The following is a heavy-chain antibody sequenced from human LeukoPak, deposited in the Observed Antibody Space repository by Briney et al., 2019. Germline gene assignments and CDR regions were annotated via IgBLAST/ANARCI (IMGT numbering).Heavy chain of an antibody. CDR3: ARRRGSYSADY. D-gene: IGHD1-26*01. Sequence: GGSLRLSCAASGFPFSSYWMSWARQAPGKGLEWVANIKQDGSEKYYVDSVKGRFTISRDNAKNSLYLQMNSLRAEDTAVYYCARRRGSYSADYWGQGTLVTVSS. V-gene: IGHV3-7*01. CDR2: IKQDGSEK. CDR1: GFPFSSYW. J-gene: IGHJ4*02.